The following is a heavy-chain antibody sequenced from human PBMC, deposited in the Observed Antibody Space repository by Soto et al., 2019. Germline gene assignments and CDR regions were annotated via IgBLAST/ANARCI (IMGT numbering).Heavy chain of an antibody. V-gene: IGHV3-30*03. Sequence: GGSLRLSCAASGFTFSSYGMHWVRQAPGKGLEWVAVISYDGSNKYYADSVKGRFTISRDNSKNTLYLQMNSLRAEDTAVYYCDAKMSGGAAALSAPYYYGMDVWGQGTTVTVSS. CDR2: ISYDGSNK. CDR3: DAKMSGGAAALSAPYYYGMDV. D-gene: IGHD2-2*01. J-gene: IGHJ6*02. CDR1: GFTFSSYG.